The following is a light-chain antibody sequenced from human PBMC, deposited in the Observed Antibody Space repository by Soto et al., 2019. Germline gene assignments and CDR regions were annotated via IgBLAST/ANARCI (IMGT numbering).Light chain of an antibody. CDR2: YDS. J-gene: IGLJ2*01. V-gene: IGLV3-21*04. CDR1: NIGTKS. CDR3: QVWDTSSVL. Sequence: SYELTQPPSVSVAPGQTARITCEGNNIGTKSVHWYQQKPGQAPVLVIYYDSDRPSGIPERFSGSNSGNTATLTISRVEAGDEADYYCQVWDTSSVLFGGGTKVTVL.